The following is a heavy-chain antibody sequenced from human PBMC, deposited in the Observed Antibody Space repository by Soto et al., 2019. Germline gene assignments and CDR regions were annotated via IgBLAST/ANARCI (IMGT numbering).Heavy chain of an antibody. V-gene: IGHV1-18*01. D-gene: IGHD4-17*01. Sequence: QVQLVQSGAEVKKPGASVKVSCKASGYTFTSYGISWVRQAPGQGLEWMGWISAYNGNTNYAQKLQGRVTMTTDTATSTADMELRSLRSDDTAVYYCARAAPPFYGTPSGVDVWGQGTTVTVSS. CDR3: ARAAPPFYGTPSGVDV. CDR2: ISAYNGNT. J-gene: IGHJ6*02. CDR1: GYTFTSYG.